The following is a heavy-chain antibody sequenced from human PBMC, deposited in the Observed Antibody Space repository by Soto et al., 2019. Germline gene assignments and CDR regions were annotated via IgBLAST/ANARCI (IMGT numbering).Heavy chain of an antibody. CDR1: GYTFSDFD. V-gene: IGHV1-8*01. D-gene: IGHD3-16*01. Sequence: ASVKVSCKTSGYTFSDFDINFLLRSSVQGPEWMGWMNAKSGDTFFPQRFQGKFNMTWDTSLSTAYMEVGSLTSDDTAIYYCARGNPFNYAGFDVWGQGTTVTVSS. CDR3: ARGNPFNYAGFDV. J-gene: IGHJ6*02. CDR2: MNAKSGDT.